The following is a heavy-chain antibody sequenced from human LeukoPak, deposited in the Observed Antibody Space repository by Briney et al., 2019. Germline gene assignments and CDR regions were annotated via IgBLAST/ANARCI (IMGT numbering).Heavy chain of an antibody. CDR2: INPNSGGT. Sequence: ASVKVSCKASGYTFTGYYMHWVRQAPGQGLEWMGWINPNSGGTNYAQKLQGRVTMTTDTSTSTAYMELRSLRSDDTAVYYCAREPLNVWGSYRYWVDYWGQGTLVTVSS. V-gene: IGHV1-2*02. J-gene: IGHJ4*02. D-gene: IGHD3-16*02. CDR3: AREPLNVWGSYRYWVDY. CDR1: GYTFTGYY.